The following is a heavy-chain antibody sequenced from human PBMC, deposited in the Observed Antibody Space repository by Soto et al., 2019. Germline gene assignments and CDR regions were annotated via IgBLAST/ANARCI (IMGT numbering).Heavy chain of an antibody. D-gene: IGHD2-2*01. CDR2: ISGSGNTI. CDR1: GFTFNNYG. Sequence: EVQPLQSGGNLVQPGGSLRLSCAGSGFTFNNYGMAWVRQAPGEGLEWVSGISGSGNTIYYADSVRGRFTVSRDNSKNTLYLQLGSLRAEDTAVYYCARSRNKPPYCSTASCYAYYYYSWDVWGQGTTVTVSS. CDR3: ARSRNKPPYCSTASCYAYYYYSWDV. V-gene: IGHV3-23*01. J-gene: IGHJ6*02.